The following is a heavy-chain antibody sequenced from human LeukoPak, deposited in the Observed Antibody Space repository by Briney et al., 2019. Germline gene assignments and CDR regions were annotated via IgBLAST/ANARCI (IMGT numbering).Heavy chain of an antibody. CDR2: ITGSGGST. CDR3: GRDSRWAQPDH. CDR1: GFTFSSYS. J-gene: IGHJ4*02. V-gene: IGHV3-23*01. Sequence: GGSLRLSCAASGFTFSSYSMNWVRQAPGKGLEWVSAITGSGGSTYYADSVKGRFTISRDNSKNTVYLQINSLTAEDTAIYYCGRDSRWAQPDHWGQGTLVTVSS. D-gene: IGHD5-24*01.